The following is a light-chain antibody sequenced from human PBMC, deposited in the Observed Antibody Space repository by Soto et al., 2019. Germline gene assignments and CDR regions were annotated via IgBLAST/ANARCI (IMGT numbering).Light chain of an antibody. V-gene: IGKV3-20*01. Sequence: EIVLTQSPGTLSLSPGARASLSCRASQSVSSNYLAWSQQKPGQAPRLLIYDASRRATGIPDRFSGSGSGTDFTLTISRLEPEDFAVYYCQQYGSSQWAFGQGTKVDIK. J-gene: IGKJ1*01. CDR1: QSVSSNY. CDR3: QQYGSSQWA. CDR2: DAS.